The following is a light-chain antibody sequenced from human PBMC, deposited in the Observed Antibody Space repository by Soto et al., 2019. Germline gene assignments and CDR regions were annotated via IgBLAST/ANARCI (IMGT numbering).Light chain of an antibody. CDR3: QQYNNWPYT. J-gene: IGKJ2*01. CDR2: GAS. V-gene: IGKV3-15*01. Sequence: EIVMTQSPATLSVSPGERATLSCRASQSVSINLAWYQQKPGQARRLLIYGASTRATGIPARFSGSGSGTEFTLTISSLQSEDFAVYYCQQYNNWPYTFGQGTKLEIK. CDR1: QSVSIN.